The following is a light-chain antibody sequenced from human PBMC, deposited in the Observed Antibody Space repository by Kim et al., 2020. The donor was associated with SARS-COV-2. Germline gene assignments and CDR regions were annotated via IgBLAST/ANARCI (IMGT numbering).Light chain of an antibody. J-gene: IGKJ2*01. Sequence: DIQMTQSPSTLSASVGDRVTITCRASESISSRLAWYEQKPEKAPKLLIYDASSLESGVPSRFSGSGSGTDFTLTITSLQPDDFATYYCQQYNTYPFTFCQGTKLEIK. V-gene: IGKV1-5*01. CDR3: QQYNTYPFT. CDR1: ESISSR. CDR2: DAS.